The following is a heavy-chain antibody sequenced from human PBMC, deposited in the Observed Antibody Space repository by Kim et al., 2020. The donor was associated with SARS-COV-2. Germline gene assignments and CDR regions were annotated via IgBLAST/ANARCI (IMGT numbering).Heavy chain of an antibody. J-gene: IGHJ4*02. V-gene: IGHV4-61*02. CDR2: IYTSGST. D-gene: IGHD3-16*01. CDR3: ARVPLGPNPTSYYFDY. Sequence: SETLSLTCTVSGGSISSGSYYWSWIRQPAGKGLEWIGRIYTSGSTNYNPSLKSRVTISVDTSKNQFSLKLSSVTAADTAVYYCARVPLGPNPTSYYFDYWGQGTLVTVSS. CDR1: GGSISSGSYY.